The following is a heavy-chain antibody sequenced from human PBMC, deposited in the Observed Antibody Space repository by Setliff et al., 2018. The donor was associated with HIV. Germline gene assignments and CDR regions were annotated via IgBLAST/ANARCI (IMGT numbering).Heavy chain of an antibody. D-gene: IGHD3-16*01. Sequence: ASVKVSCKASRGTFRNSAINWVRQAPGQGLVWMGGIITLFGEANYAQKFQGRVTITADESTSTAYMELNSLRSDDAAVYYCARQPYYDDDGTNLPSEWRVLGWGQGTLVTV. V-gene: IGHV1-69*13. J-gene: IGHJ4*02. CDR1: RGTFRNSA. CDR2: IITLFGEA. CDR3: ARQPYYDDDGTNLPSEWRVLG.